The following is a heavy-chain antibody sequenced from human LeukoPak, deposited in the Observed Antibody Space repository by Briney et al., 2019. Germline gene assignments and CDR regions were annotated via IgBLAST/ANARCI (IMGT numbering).Heavy chain of an antibody. CDR3: ARDRNWGRGYFDL. Sequence: SETLSLTCTVSGGSISSYYWSWLRQPAGKPLEWIGHIFTTGSTSYNPSLRTRVTISEDSSKDQFSLNLKSVTAADTAVYYCARDRNWGRGYFDLWGRGTLVIVSS. D-gene: IGHD7-27*01. CDR2: IFTTGST. J-gene: IGHJ2*01. CDR1: GGSISSYY. V-gene: IGHV4-4*07.